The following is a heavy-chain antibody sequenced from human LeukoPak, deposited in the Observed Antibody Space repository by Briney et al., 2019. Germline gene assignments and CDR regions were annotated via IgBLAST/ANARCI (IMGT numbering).Heavy chain of an antibody. J-gene: IGHJ6*03. Sequence: ASVKVSCKASGYTFTSYDINWVRQATGQGHEWMGWMNPNSGNTGHAQKFQGRVTITRNTSISTAYMELSSLRSEDTAVYYCARGLSGYSYGYAIYYYYYYYMDVWGKGTTVTVSS. D-gene: IGHD5-18*01. V-gene: IGHV1-8*03. CDR3: ARGLSGYSYGYAIYYYYYYYMDV. CDR2: MNPNSGNT. CDR1: GYTFTSYD.